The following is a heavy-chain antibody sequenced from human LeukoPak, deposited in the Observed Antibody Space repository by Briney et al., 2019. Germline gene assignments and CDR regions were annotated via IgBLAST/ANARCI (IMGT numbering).Heavy chain of an antibody. CDR1: GFTFSSYS. Sequence: GGSLRLSCAASGFTFSSYSMNWVRQAPGKGLEWVSSISSSSSYIYCADSVKGRFTISRDNAKNSLYLQMNSLRAEDTAVYYCAREPRGAYTYYFDYWGQGTLVTVSS. CDR2: ISSSSSYI. J-gene: IGHJ4*02. D-gene: IGHD1-26*01. CDR3: AREPRGAYTYYFDY. V-gene: IGHV3-21*01.